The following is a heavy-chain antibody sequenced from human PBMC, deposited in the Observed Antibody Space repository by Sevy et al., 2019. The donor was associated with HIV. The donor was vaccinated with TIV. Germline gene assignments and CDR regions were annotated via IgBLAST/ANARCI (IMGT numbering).Heavy chain of an antibody. J-gene: IGHJ4*02. CDR2: LNWDSGSV. CDR1: GFTFDDFA. D-gene: IGHD6-19*01. V-gene: IGHV3-9*01. CDR3: AKGIGATGIAVVAN. Sequence: GGSLRLSCAASGFTFDDFAMHWVRQVPGKGLEWVSGLNWDSGSVAYADSVKGRFTISRDNAKNALFLQMNSLRAEDTALYYCAKGIGATGIAVVANWGQGIQVTVSS.